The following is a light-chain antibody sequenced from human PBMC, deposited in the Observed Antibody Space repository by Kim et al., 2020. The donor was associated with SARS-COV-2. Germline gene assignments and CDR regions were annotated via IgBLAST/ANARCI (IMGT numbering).Light chain of an antibody. Sequence: QATRLLNYAAARRTTGIPDRFSGGGTEKDFTLAISRLEPKDFAVYYCQQDDNLITFGQGTRLEIK. CDR2: AAA. V-gene: IGKV3-20*01. CDR3: QQDDNLIT. J-gene: IGKJ5*01.